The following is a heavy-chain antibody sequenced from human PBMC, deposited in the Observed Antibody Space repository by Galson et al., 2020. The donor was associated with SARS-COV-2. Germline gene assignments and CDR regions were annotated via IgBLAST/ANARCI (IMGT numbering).Heavy chain of an antibody. CDR1: GFTFSSYG. CDR2: ISYDGSNK. V-gene: IGHV3-30*03. D-gene: IGHD1-26*01. CDR3: AREGEVGATTGLDY. J-gene: IGHJ4*02. Sequence: GESLKISCAASGFTFSSYGIHWVRQAPGKGLEWVAVISYDGSNKYYADSVKGRFTISRDNSKNTLYLQMNSLRAEDTAVYYCAREGEVGATTGLDYWGQGTLVTVSS.